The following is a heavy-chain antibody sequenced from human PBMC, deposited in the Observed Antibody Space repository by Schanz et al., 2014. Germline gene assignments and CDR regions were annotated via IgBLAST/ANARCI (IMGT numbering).Heavy chain of an antibody. Sequence: EVQLVESGGGLVKPGGSLRLSCAASTSIFNHAWMSWVRQAPGKGLEWLGRIKSKTDGETTDYAAPVKGRFSISRDDSQTPWYLQMNSLKIEDTAVYYCAPASSPGREAGAGPSFHLWGRGTLVTASP. CDR2: IKSKTDGETT. J-gene: IGHJ5*02. CDR1: TSIFNHAW. CDR3: APASSPGREAGAGPSFHL. D-gene: IGHD6-13*01. V-gene: IGHV3-15*01.